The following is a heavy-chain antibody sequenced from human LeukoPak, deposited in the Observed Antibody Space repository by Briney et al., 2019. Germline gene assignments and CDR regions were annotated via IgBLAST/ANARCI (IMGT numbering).Heavy chain of an antibody. CDR3: ARGGPADPFDWYFDL. V-gene: IGHV4-30-4*08. CDR1: GGSISSGDYY. Sequence: MASETLSLTCTVSGGSISSGDYYWSWIRQPPEKGLEWIGSIYYSGTTYNNPSLKSRITVSVDTSKNQFSLTLNSVTPEDTAVYYCARGGPADPFDWYFDLWGRGTLVTVSS. J-gene: IGHJ2*01. CDR2: IYYSGTT.